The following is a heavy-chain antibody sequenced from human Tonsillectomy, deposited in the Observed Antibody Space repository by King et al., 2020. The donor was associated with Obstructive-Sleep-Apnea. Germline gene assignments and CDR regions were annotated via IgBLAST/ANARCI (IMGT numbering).Heavy chain of an antibody. Sequence: VQLVESGGGLVKPGGSLRLSCAASGLTFSSYSMNWVRQAPGKGLEWVSSISSSSSYIYYADSVKGRFTISRDNAKNSLYLQMNSLRAEDTAVYYCAIYGSEDFDIWGQGTMVTVSS. V-gene: IGHV3-21*01. CDR1: GLTFSSYS. CDR2: ISSSSSYI. J-gene: IGHJ3*02. D-gene: IGHD3-10*01. CDR3: AIYGSEDFDI.